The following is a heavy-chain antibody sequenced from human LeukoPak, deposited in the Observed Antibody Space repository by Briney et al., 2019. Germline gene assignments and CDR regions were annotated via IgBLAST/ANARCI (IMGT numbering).Heavy chain of an antibody. Sequence: SETLSLTCSVSGGSINSYYWSWIRQPPGKGLEWIGYIYYSGGTKYNPSLKSRVTISVDTSKNQFSLKLSSVTAADTAVYYCARGAALVTDKYFDYWGHGTLVTVSS. CDR1: GGSINSYY. CDR3: ARGAALVTDKYFDY. V-gene: IGHV4-59*08. D-gene: IGHD5-18*01. J-gene: IGHJ4*01. CDR2: IYYSGGT.